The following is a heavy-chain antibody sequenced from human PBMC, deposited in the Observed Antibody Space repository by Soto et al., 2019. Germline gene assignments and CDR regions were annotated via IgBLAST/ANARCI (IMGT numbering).Heavy chain of an antibody. V-gene: IGHV3-66*04. Sequence: EVQLVESGGGLVQPGGSLRLSCAASGFTVSSNYMSWVRQAPGKGLEWVSVIYSGGSAYYADSVKGRFIISRDNSKNTLYIQMNSLRAEDTAVYYCARHGYSYGGGYFDYWGQGTLVTVSS. J-gene: IGHJ4*02. CDR3: ARHGYSYGGGYFDY. CDR2: IYSGGSA. CDR1: GFTVSSNY. D-gene: IGHD5-18*01.